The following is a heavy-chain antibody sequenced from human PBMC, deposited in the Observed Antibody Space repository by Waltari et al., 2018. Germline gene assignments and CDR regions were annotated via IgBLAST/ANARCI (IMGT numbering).Heavy chain of an antibody. V-gene: IGHV4-38-2*01. CDR1: GYSISSGYY. Sequence: QVQLQESGPGLVKPSETLSLTCAVSGYSISSGYYWGWIRQPPGKGLEWIGSIYHSGSTYYNPSLKSRVTISVDTSKNQFSLKLSSVTAADTAVYYCARRPGYSSSWYLGWYFDLWGRGTLVTVSS. D-gene: IGHD6-13*01. CDR3: ARRPGYSSSWYLGWYFDL. J-gene: IGHJ2*01. CDR2: IYHSGST.